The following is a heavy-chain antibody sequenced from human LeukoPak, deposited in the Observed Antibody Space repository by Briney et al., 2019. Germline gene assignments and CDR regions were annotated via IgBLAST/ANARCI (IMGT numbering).Heavy chain of an antibody. D-gene: IGHD3-10*02. CDR3: ARSSLFGQLFADY. V-gene: IGHV1-2*02. J-gene: IGHJ4*02. Sequence: ASVKVSCKASGYTFTGYYMHWVRQAPGQGLEWVGWINPNSGDTNYEQTFLGRVTMTRDTSISTAYMELSRLRSDDTAVYYCARSSLFGQLFADYWGQGTLVTVSS. CDR2: INPNSGDT. CDR1: GYTFTGYY.